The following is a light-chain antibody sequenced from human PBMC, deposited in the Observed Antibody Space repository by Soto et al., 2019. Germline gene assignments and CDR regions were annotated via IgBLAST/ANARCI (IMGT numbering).Light chain of an antibody. CDR2: HVS. J-gene: IGLJ1*01. Sequence: QSVLTQPASVSGSPGQSIAISCTGTSSDVGAYNYVSWYQQHPGKAPKLMIYHVSNRPSGVSDRFSGSQSDNTASLTISGLQAEDEADYYCSSYTTSSTYVFGTGTKVTVL. CDR3: SSYTTSSTYV. V-gene: IGLV2-14*03. CDR1: SSDVGAYNY.